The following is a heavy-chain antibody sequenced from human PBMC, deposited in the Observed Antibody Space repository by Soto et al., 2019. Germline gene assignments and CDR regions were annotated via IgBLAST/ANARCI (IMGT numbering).Heavy chain of an antibody. V-gene: IGHV4-59*01. J-gene: IGHJ4*02. CDR1: GGSISSYY. CDR3: ARESYYGSGATVVGY. CDR2: IYYSGST. D-gene: IGHD3-10*01. Sequence: SETLSLTCTVSGGSISSYYWTWIRQPPGKGLEWIGYIYYSGSTNYNPSLKSRVTISVDTSKNQFSLKLSSVTAADTAVYYCARESYYGSGATVVGYWGLGTLVTVSS.